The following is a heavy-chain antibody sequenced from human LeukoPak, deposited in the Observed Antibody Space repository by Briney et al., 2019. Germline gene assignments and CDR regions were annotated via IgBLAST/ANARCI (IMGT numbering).Heavy chain of an antibody. CDR1: GGTFSSYA. J-gene: IGHJ5*02. CDR3: ARDLGSALYNWFDP. D-gene: IGHD3-10*01. CDR2: IIPIFGTT. V-gene: IGHV1-69*06. Sequence: ASVKVSCKASGGTFSSYAISWVRQAPGQGLEWMGGIIPIFGTTNYAQKFQDRVTITADKSTSTAYMELSSLRSEDTAVYYCARDLGSALYNWFDPWGQGTLVTVSS.